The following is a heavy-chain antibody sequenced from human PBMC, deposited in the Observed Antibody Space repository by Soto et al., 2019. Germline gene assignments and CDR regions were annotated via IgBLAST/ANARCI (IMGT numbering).Heavy chain of an antibody. J-gene: IGHJ4*02. Sequence: GGSLRLSCAASGFTFRNAWMNWVRQAPGKGLEWVGRIKSKTDGGTTDYAAPVKGRFTISRDDSKNTLYLQMNSLKTEDTAVYYCTTVVNIAVAGDFDYWGQGTLVTVSS. D-gene: IGHD6-19*01. CDR1: GFTFRNAW. CDR3: TTVVNIAVAGDFDY. V-gene: IGHV3-15*07. CDR2: IKSKTDGGTT.